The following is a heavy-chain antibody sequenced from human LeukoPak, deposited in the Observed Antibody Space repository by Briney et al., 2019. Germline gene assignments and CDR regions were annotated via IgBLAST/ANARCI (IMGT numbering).Heavy chain of an antibody. CDR1: GGTFSSYA. D-gene: IGHD3-10*01. V-gene: IGHV1-69*06. CDR2: IIPIFGTA. J-gene: IGHJ5*02. Sequence: ASVKVSCKASGGTFSSYAISWVRQAPGQGLEWMGGIIPIFGTANYAQKFQGRVTITADKSTSTAYMELSSLRSEDTAVYYCARDRDYYGSGSYHWFDPWGQGTLVTVSS. CDR3: ARDRDYYGSGSYHWFDP.